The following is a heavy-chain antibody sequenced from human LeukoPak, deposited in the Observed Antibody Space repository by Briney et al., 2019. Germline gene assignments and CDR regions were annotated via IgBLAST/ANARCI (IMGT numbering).Heavy chain of an antibody. J-gene: IGHJ4*02. V-gene: IGHV4-30-4*08. CDR1: GGSISSGDYY. CDR2: IYYSGST. Sequence: PSQTLSLTCTVSGGSISSGDYYWSWIRQPPGKGLEWIGYIYYSGSTYYNPSLKSRVTISVDTSKNQCSLKLSSVAAADTAVYYCARVGSGYYYRFVYWGQGTLVTVSS. CDR3: ARVGSGYYYRFVY. D-gene: IGHD3-22*01.